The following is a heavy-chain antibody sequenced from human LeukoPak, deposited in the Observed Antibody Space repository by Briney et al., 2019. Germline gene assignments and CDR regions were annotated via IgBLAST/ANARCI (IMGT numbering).Heavy chain of an antibody. V-gene: IGHV3-7*01. CDR3: ATSLRFLEWLLSFDY. J-gene: IGHJ4*02. CDR1: GFTFSSYW. CDR2: IKQDGSEK. D-gene: IGHD3-3*01. Sequence: QPGGSLRLSCAASGFTFSSYWMSWVRQAPGKGLEWVANIKQDGSEKYYVDSVKGRSTIFRDNAKNSLYLLMNSLRAEDTAVYYCATSLRFLEWLLSFDYWGQGTLVTVSS.